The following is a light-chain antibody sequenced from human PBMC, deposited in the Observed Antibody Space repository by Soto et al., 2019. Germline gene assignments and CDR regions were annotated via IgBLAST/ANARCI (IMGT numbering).Light chain of an antibody. CDR2: GVS. V-gene: IGLV2-14*01. CDR1: GSDVGGYNY. CDR3: SSYTKNSPYV. J-gene: IGLJ1*01. Sequence: QSALTQPASVSGSPGQSIAISCTGSGSDVGGYNYVSWYQQHPGKAPKLIIYGVSHRPSGVSTRFSASRSAYTASLTISGLQAEDEADYYCSSYTKNSPYVFGTGTKVTVL.